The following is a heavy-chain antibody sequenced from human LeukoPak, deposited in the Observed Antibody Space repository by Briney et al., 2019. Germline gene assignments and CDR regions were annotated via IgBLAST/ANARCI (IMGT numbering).Heavy chain of an antibody. D-gene: IGHD1-26*01. Sequence: GESLQISFKGSGYSFTSYWIGWVRPMPGKGREWMGIIYPGDSDTRYSPSFQGQVTISADKSISTAYLQWSSLKASDTAMYYCARQEGRELRGEFDYWGQGTLVTVSS. CDR1: GYSFTSYW. J-gene: IGHJ4*02. V-gene: IGHV5-51*01. CDR3: ARQEGRELRGEFDY. CDR2: IYPGDSDT.